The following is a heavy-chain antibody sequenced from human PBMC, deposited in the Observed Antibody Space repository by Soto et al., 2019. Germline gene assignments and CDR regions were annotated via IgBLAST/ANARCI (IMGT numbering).Heavy chain of an antibody. CDR3: ARREFFYHGEGSHGRFDC. CDR2: INPSGGST. CDR1: GYTFTSYY. V-gene: IGHV1-46*01. Sequence: ASVKVSCKASGYTFTSYYMHWVRQAPGQGLEWMGIINPSGGSTSYAQKFQGRVTMTRDTSTSTVYMELSSLRSEDTAVYYCARREFFYHGEGSHGRFDCWGQGTLVTVSS. J-gene: IGHJ4*02. D-gene: IGHD3-10*01.